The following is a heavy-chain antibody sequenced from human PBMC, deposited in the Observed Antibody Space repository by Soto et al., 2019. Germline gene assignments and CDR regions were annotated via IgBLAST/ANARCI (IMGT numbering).Heavy chain of an antibody. V-gene: IGHV3-43*01. CDR1: GFTFDDYT. Sequence: GGSLRLSCAASGFTFDDYTMHWVRQAPGKGLEWVSLISWDGGSTYYADSVKGRFTISRDNSKNSLYLQMNSLRTEDTDLYYCAKDIYDFWSGERGKLSYYYYGMDVWGQGTTVTVSS. CDR2: ISWDGGST. J-gene: IGHJ6*02. CDR3: AKDIYDFWSGERGKLSYYYYGMDV. D-gene: IGHD3-3*01.